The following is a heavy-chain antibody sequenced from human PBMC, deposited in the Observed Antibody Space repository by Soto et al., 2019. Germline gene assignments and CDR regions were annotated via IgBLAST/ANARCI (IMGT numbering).Heavy chain of an antibody. Sequence: GASVKVSCKASGYTFISYYMHWVRQAPGHGLEWMGIINPSDGATSYAQKFQGRLTMTEDKFTDTAYMELSSLRAEDTAVYYCGSSSGYSHDAFDIWGQGTMVTVSS. CDR3: GSSSGYSHDAFDI. CDR1: GYTFISYY. J-gene: IGHJ3*02. V-gene: IGHV1-46*03. CDR2: INPSDGAT. D-gene: IGHD3-22*01.